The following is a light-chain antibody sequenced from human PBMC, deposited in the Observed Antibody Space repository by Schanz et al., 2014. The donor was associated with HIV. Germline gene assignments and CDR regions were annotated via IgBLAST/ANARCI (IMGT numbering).Light chain of an antibody. CDR3: SSFRDTNTVV. Sequence: QSALTQPASLSGSPGQSITISCTGTSIDVGGYDYVSWYQQHPDKAPRLIIYDVSNRPSGVSSRFSGSKSGSAASLTISGLQAEDEADYYCSSFRDTNTVVFGGGTKLTVL. V-gene: IGLV2-14*03. CDR2: DVS. CDR1: SIDVGGYDY. J-gene: IGLJ3*02.